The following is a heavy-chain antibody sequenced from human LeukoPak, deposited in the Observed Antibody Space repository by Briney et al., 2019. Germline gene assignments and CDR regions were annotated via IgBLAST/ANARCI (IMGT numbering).Heavy chain of an antibody. V-gene: IGHV3-23*01. J-gene: IGHJ6*03. CDR2: ISGSGGST. CDR1: GFTFSSNG. Sequence: PGGTLRLSCAASGFTFSSNGMSWVRQAPGKGLEWVSGISGSGGSTYYADSVKGRFTISRDNSKNTLYLQMYSLRAEDTAVYYCAYQSSGSYVYYYYYYMDVWGKGTTVTISS. CDR3: AYQSSGSYVYYYYYYMDV. D-gene: IGHD3-10*01.